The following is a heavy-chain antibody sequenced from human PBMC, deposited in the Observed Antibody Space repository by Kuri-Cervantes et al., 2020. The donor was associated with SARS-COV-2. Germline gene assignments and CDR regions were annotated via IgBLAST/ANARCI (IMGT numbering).Heavy chain of an antibody. Sequence: GASLKISCAAAHFTFSSYVFHRVRQAPGQGLEWVAAISYDGNNKYFADSVRGRFTISRDNAKNSLYLQMNSLRAEDTAVYYCARDGWGSSIDYWGQGTLVTSPQ. CDR2: ISYDGNNK. CDR1: HFTFSSYV. CDR3: ARDGWGSSIDY. J-gene: IGHJ4*02. V-gene: IGHV3-30*04. D-gene: IGHD6-13*01.